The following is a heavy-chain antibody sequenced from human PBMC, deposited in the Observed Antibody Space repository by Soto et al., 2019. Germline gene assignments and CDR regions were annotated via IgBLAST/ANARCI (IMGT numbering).Heavy chain of an antibody. CDR1: RFTFRNYG. Sequence: GGSLRLSCAASRFTFRNYGMSWVRQGPGKGLEWVSGISPTGEQRFYVDSVKGRFFISRDNSQNTLSLEMSNLRADDTAVYYCAKRYGSGSYRDFNSYYGMDIWGQGTSVTVSS. CDR2: ISPTGEQR. CDR3: AKRYGSGSYRDFNSYYGMDI. V-gene: IGHV3-23*01. J-gene: IGHJ6*02. D-gene: IGHD3-10*01.